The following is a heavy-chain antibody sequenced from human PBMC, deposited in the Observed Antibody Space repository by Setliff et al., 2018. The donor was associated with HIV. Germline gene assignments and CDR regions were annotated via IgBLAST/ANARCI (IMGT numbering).Heavy chain of an antibody. CDR3: AKLAPSYSSGKDDF. D-gene: IGHD6-19*01. Sequence: GGSLRLSCVASGFTFINYAMSWVRQAPGKGLEWVSAIVGGASSTVYADSVKGRFTISRDNSKNTLYLQMNSLRLEDTAIYYCAKLAPSYSSGKDDFWGQGTLVTVSS. CDR1: GFTFINYA. CDR2: IVGGASST. V-gene: IGHV3-23*01. J-gene: IGHJ4*02.